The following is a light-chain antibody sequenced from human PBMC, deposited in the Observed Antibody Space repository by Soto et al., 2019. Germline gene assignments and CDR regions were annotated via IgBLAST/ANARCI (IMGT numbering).Light chain of an antibody. CDR1: QSISTW. V-gene: IGKV1-5*01. CDR2: DAS. Sequence: DIQMTQSPSTLSASVGDRVTIPCRASQSISTWLAWYQQNPGKAPKLLIYDASTLESGVPSRFSGSGSGTEFTLTISSLQPDDFATYYCQHYNSYPWTFGQGTKV. J-gene: IGKJ1*01. CDR3: QHYNSYPWT.